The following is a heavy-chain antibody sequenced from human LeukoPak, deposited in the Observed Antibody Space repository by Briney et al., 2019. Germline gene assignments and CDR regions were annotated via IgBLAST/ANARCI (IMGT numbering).Heavy chain of an antibody. CDR1: GFTFSSYS. V-gene: IGHV3-48*01. Sequence: GGSLRLSCAASGFTFSSYSMNWVRQAAGKGREGVSYISSSSSTIYYADSVKGRFTISRDNAKNSLYLQMNSLRAEDTAVYYCARGMATIDGYYYYMDVWGKGTTVTVSS. CDR3: ARGMATIDGYYYYMDV. J-gene: IGHJ6*03. D-gene: IGHD5-24*01. CDR2: ISSSSSTI.